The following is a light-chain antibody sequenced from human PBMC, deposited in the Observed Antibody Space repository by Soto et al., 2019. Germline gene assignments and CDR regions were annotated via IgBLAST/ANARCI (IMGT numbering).Light chain of an antibody. J-gene: IGKJ5*01. CDR2: DAS. V-gene: IGKV3-11*01. CDR1: QNISSY. Sequence: IVLTQSPSSLSLSPGQRASLSCRASQNISSYLAWYQQKAGQAPRLLIYDASNRATGIPARFSGSGSGTDFTLTISSLQPDDSATYYCQRYNGTFGQGTRLEIK. CDR3: QRYNGT.